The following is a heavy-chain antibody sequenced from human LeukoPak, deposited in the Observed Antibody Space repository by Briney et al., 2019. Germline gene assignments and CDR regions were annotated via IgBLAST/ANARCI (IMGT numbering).Heavy chain of an antibody. D-gene: IGHD3-10*01. J-gene: IGHJ5*02. CDR3: ARDLHTYYYGSGGDWFDP. CDR2: ISSSSSTI. Sequence: GGSLRLSCAASGFTFSSYSMNWIRQAPGKGLEWVSYISSSSSTIYYADSVKGRFTISRDNAKNSLYLQMNSLRAEDTAVYYCARDLHTYYYGSGGDWFDPWGQGTLVTVSS. V-gene: IGHV3-48*01. CDR1: GFTFSSYS.